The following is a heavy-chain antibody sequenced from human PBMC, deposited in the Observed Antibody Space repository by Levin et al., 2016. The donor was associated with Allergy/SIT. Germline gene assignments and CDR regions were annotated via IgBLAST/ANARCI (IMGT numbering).Heavy chain of an antibody. V-gene: IGHV1-46*01. D-gene: IGHD2-2*02. CDR2: INPTGDDA. Sequence: WVRQAPGQGLEWVGIINPTGDDANYSEKFQGRVTMTRDTSTSTDYMELTSLTSDDTAVYFCVRSEGYTVSGDHWGQGTLVTVSS. J-gene: IGHJ4*02. CDR3: VRSEGYTVSGDH.